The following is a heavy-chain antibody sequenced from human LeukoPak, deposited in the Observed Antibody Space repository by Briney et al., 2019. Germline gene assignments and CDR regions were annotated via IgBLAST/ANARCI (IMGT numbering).Heavy chain of an antibody. J-gene: IGHJ4*02. D-gene: IGHD3-9*01. CDR1: GSTFRNYG. CDR3: ARGGWYYDILTGYLGPSY. CDR2: INNSGGAT. V-gene: IGHV3-23*01. Sequence: QTGGSLRLSCAVSGSTFRNYGMSWVRQAPGKGLEWVSSINNSGGATYYADSVKGRFTISRDNSKNTLYLQMNSLRAEDTSVYYCARGGWYYDILTGYLGPSYWGQGTLVTVSS.